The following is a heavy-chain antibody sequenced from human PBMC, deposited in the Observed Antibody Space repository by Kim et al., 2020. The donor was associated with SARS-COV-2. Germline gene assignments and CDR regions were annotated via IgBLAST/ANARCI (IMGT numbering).Heavy chain of an antibody. J-gene: IGHJ4*02. V-gene: IGHV1-3*01. D-gene: IGHD5-12*01. CDR3: ARERLRTPDY. Sequence: NTKYSQKFQGRVTITRDTSASTAYMELSSLRSEDTAVYYCARERLRTPDYWGQGTLVTVSS. CDR2: NT.